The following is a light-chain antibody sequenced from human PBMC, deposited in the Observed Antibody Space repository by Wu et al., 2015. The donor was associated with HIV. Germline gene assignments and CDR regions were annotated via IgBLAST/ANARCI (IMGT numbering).Light chain of an antibody. CDR1: QSISTW. CDR2: KAS. Sequence: DIQMTQSPSTLSASVGDRVTITCRASQSISTWLAWYQQRPGKAPNLLIYKASSLQSGVPSRFSGSGSGTEFTLTISSLQPDDFATYYCQQYDTYKTFGQGTKVELK. CDR3: QQYDTYKT. J-gene: IGKJ1*01. V-gene: IGKV1-5*03.